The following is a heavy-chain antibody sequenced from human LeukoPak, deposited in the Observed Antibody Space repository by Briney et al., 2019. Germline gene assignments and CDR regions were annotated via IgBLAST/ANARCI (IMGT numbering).Heavy chain of an antibody. CDR1: GLTFHDYA. V-gene: IGHV3-23*01. J-gene: IGHJ6*03. CDR3: AKQPYNYYYLDV. CDR2: IVGDSSKT. Sequence: GGSLRLSCAISGLTFHDYAMTRVRQAPGKGLERVSTIVGDSSKTYYADSVKGRFTISRDNSNYMLFLHMNNLRAEDTAIYYCAKQPYNYYYLDVWGKGTTVTVSS. D-gene: IGHD2-21*01.